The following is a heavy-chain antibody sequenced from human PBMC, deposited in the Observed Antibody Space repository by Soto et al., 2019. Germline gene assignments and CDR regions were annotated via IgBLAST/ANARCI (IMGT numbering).Heavy chain of an antibody. CDR1: GYTFTSYG. V-gene: IGHV1-18*01. Sequence: GASVKVSCKASGYTFTSYGISWVRQAPGQGLEWMGWISAYHGNTNYAQKLQGRVTMTTDTSTSTAYMELRSLRSDDTAVYYCARMADYDILTSYFRGYYGMDVWGQGTTVTVSS. CDR3: ARMADYDILTSYFRGYYGMDV. CDR2: ISAYHGNT. J-gene: IGHJ6*02. D-gene: IGHD3-9*01.